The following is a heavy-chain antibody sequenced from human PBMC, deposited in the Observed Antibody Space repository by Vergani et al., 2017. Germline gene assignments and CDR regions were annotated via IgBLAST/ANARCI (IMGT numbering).Heavy chain of an antibody. D-gene: IGHD3-10*01. CDR2: IHSSGTT. V-gene: IGHV4-61*02. CDR3: ARDSWTSELRGVYWFDT. J-gene: IGHJ5*02. CDR1: GGSITSGSFY. Sequence: QVQLHESGPGLLKPSQTLSLTCTVSGGSITSGSFYWSWIRQPAGKGLEWIGRIHSSGTTNYNPSLKSRVTLSVDTSKNQLSLRMTSVTDADTAVYYCARDSWTSELRGVYWFDTWGQGTLVSVSS.